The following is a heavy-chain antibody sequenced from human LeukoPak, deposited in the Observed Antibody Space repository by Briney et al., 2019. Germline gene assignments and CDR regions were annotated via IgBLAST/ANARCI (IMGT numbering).Heavy chain of an antibody. D-gene: IGHD1-7*01. CDR2: IYYSGST. Sequence: SETLSLTCTVSGGSISSYYWSWIRQPPGKGLEWIGYIYYSGSTNYNPSLKSRVTISVDTSKNQFSLKLSSVTAADTAVYYCARGGNYRVAYYYYYYMDVWGKGTTVTVSS. J-gene: IGHJ6*03. CDR1: GGSISSYY. CDR3: ARGGNYRVAYYYYYYMDV. V-gene: IGHV4-59*01.